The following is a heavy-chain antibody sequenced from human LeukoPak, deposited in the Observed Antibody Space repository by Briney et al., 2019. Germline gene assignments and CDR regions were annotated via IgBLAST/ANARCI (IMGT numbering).Heavy chain of an antibody. J-gene: IGHJ4*02. Sequence: SETLSLTCTVSGGSVSSGSYYWSWIRQPPGKGLEWIGYIYYSGSTNYNPSLKSRVTISVDTSKNQFSLTLSSVTAADTAVYYCAIPGGFGEPLEDYWGQGTLATVSS. CDR3: AIPGGFGEPLEDY. CDR2: IYYSGST. D-gene: IGHD3-10*01. V-gene: IGHV4-61*01. CDR1: GGSVSSGSYY.